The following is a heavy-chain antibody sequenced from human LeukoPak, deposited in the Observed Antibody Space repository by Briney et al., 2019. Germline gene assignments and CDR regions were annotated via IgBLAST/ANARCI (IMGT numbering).Heavy chain of an antibody. J-gene: IGHJ6*03. CDR2: IYYSGSP. CDR1: GGSISSYS. Sequence: PSETLSLTCTVSGGSISSYSWSWIRQPPGKGLEWIGYIYYSGSPNYNPSLKSRVTITVDTPKNQFSLKLTSVTAADTAVYYCARTTEGGYTYGYFYYFYMDVWGKGTTVTISS. D-gene: IGHD5-18*01. CDR3: ARTTEGGYTYGYFYYFYMDV. V-gene: IGHV4-59*01.